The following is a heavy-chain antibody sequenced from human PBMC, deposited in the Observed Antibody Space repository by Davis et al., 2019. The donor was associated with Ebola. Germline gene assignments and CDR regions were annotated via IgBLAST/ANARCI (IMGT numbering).Heavy chain of an antibody. CDR1: GFTFSSYA. J-gene: IGHJ4*02. D-gene: IGHD5-12*01. CDR2: INNNGGNT. CDR3: AKDLDERSGYDSVYFDY. V-gene: IGHV3-23*01. Sequence: GESLKISCAASGFTFSSYAMSWVRQAPGKGLEWVSAINNNGGNTYYADSVKGRFTISRDNSKNTLYLKMNSLRAEDTAVYYCAKDLDERSGYDSVYFDYWGQGTLVTVSS.